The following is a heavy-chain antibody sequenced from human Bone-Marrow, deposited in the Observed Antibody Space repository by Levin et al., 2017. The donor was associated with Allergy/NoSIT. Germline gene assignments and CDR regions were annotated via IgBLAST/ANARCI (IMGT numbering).Heavy chain of an antibody. CDR1: RFTFSSYT. J-gene: IGHJ4*02. D-gene: IGHD3-10*01. CDR3: AMYYRCSGSAYFFDS. V-gene: IGHV3-30*03. Sequence: GGSLRLSCAGSRFTFSSYTIHWVRQPPGKGLEWVALITYDGSNKQYADSVKGRFVVSRDNSKKTLFLQMKSLKVEDTAVYYCAMYYRCSGSAYFFDSWGQGTLVTVSS. CDR2: ITYDGSNK.